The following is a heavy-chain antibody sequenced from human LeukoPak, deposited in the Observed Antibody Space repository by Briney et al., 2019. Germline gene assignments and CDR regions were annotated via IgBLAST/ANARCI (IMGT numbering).Heavy chain of an antibody. CDR2: ISAYNGNT. CDR1: GYTFTSYG. Sequence: ASVKVSCKASGYTFTSYGISWVRQAPGQGLEWMGWISAYNGNTNYAQKLQGRVTMTTDTSTSTAYMELRSLRFDDTAVYYCARDRPRVTIFGVVITPDYYYYGMDVWGQGTTVTVSS. D-gene: IGHD3-3*01. V-gene: IGHV1-18*01. CDR3: ARDRPRVTIFGVVITPDYYYYGMDV. J-gene: IGHJ6*02.